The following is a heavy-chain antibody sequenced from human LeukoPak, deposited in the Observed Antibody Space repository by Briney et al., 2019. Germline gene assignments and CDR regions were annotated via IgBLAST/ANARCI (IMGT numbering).Heavy chain of an antibody. Sequence: SETLSLTCTVSGGSISSYYWSWIRQPPGKGLEWTGYIYYSGSTNYNPSLKSRVTISVDTSKNQFSLKLSSVTAADTAVYYCARVSRDDYGDYGPLDRAFDYWGQGTLVTVSS. J-gene: IGHJ4*02. V-gene: IGHV4-59*01. CDR2: IYYSGST. CDR3: ARVSRDDYGDYGPLDRAFDY. CDR1: GGSISSYY. D-gene: IGHD4-17*01.